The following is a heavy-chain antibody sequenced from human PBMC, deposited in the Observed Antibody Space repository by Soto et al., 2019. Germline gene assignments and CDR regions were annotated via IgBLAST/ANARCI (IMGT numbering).Heavy chain of an antibody. D-gene: IGHD2-21*02. Sequence: NPSETLSLTCTVSGGSISSYYWSWIRQPPGKGLEWIGYIYYSGSTNYNPSLKSRVTISVDTSKNQFSLKLSSVTAADTAVYYCARVVPCGGDCYEGKYYYYYYGIDVWGQGTTVTVSS. V-gene: IGHV4-59*01. CDR1: GGSISSYY. J-gene: IGHJ6*02. CDR3: ARVVPCGGDCYEGKYYYYYYGIDV. CDR2: IYYSGST.